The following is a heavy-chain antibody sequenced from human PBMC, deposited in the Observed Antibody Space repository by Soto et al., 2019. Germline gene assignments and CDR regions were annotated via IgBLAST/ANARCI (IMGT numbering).Heavy chain of an antibody. D-gene: IGHD1-1*01. Sequence: QVQLQESGPGLVKPSETLSLTCTVSGGSISSYYWSWIRQPPGKGLEWMGYIYYSGSTNYNPSLKGRVTIAVDTSKNQFSRRLSSVTAADTAVYYCARRYGYSFDYWGQGTLVTVSP. J-gene: IGHJ4*02. CDR3: ARRYGYSFDY. V-gene: IGHV4-59*08. CDR2: IYYSGST. CDR1: GGSISSYY.